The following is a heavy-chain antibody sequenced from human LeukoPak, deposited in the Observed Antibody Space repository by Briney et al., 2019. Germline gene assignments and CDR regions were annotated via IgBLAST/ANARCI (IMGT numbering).Heavy chain of an antibody. CDR1: GYTFTSYD. Sequence: ASVKGSCKASGYTFTSYDINWVRQATGQGLEWMGWMNPNSGNTGYAQKFQGWVTMTRDTSISTAYMELSRLRSDDTAVYYCARDGPGYEALDLWGRGTLVTVSS. V-gene: IGHV1-8*02. D-gene: IGHD5-12*01. CDR2: MNPNSGNT. J-gene: IGHJ2*01. CDR3: ARDGPGYEALDL.